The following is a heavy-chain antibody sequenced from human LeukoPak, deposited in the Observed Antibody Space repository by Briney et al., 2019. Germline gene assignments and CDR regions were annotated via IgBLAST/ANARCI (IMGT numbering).Heavy chain of an antibody. CDR3: ARGGSSDAFDI. Sequence: ASVKVSCKASEYTFTSYDINWVRQATGQGLEWMGWINPNSGGTNYAQKFQGRVTMTRDTSISTAYMELSRLRSDDTAVYYCARGGSSDAFDIWGQGTMVTVSS. CDR2: INPNSGGT. CDR1: EYTFTSYD. V-gene: IGHV1-2*02. D-gene: IGHD6-6*01. J-gene: IGHJ3*02.